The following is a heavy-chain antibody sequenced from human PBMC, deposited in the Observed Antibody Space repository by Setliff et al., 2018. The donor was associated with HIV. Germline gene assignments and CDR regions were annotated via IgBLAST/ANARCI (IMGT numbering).Heavy chain of an antibody. CDR1: GDSISSYY. CDR3: ARGNPDYDILTGFWSHSFDY. J-gene: IGHJ4*02. V-gene: IGHV4-59*01. D-gene: IGHD3-9*01. Sequence: SETLSLTCTVSGDSISSYYWTWIRQPPGKGLDWLGNIYYSGSTNFNPSLKGRVTISLDSSKNQFSLKRNSVTAADTAIYYCARGNPDYDILTGFWSHSFDYWGRGTLVTVSS. CDR2: IYYSGST.